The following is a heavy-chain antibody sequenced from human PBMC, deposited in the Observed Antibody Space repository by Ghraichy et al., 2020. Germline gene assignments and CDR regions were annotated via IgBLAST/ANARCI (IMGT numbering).Heavy chain of an antibody. CDR3: ARREVAAENLDS. J-gene: IGHJ4*02. D-gene: IGHD6-13*01. CDR1: GYNFNAYW. V-gene: IGHV5-51*01. CDR2: IYPQDSDT. Sequence: GGSLRLSCKASGYNFNAYWIGWVRQMPGRGLEWMGIIYPQDSDTRYTSTFQGQVTISVDKSSNILYLEWSSLKASDTGIYYCARREVAAENLDSWGQGTLVTVSS.